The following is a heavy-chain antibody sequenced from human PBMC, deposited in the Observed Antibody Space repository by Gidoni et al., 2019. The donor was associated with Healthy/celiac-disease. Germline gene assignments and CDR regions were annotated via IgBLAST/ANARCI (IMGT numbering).Heavy chain of an antibody. CDR2: INPSGGST. V-gene: IGHV1-46*03. CDR3: ARDPSRDGYNYGFDY. J-gene: IGHJ4*02. Sequence: QVQLVQSGAEVQKPGASVKVSCKASGYTFTSYYMHWVRQAPGQGLEWMGIINPSGGSTSYAQKCQGRVTMTRDTSTSTVYMELSSLRSEDTAVYYCARDPSRDGYNYGFDYWGQGTLVTVSS. D-gene: IGHD5-12*01. CDR1: GYTFTSYY.